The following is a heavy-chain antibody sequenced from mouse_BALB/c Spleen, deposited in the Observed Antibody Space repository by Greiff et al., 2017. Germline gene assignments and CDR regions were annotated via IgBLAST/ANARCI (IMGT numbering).Heavy chain of an antibody. CDR1: GYSFTGYY. J-gene: IGHJ4*01. V-gene: IGHV1S135*01. D-gene: IGHD2-1*01. CDR2: ISCYNGAT. Sequence: EVQLQQSGPELVKTGASVKISCKASGYSFTGYYMHWVKQSHGKSLEWIGYISCYNGATSYNQKFKGKATLTVDKSSSTAYMHLNSLTSEDSAVYYCAVYGNYEDYAMDYWGQGTSVTVSS. CDR3: AVYGNYEDYAMDY.